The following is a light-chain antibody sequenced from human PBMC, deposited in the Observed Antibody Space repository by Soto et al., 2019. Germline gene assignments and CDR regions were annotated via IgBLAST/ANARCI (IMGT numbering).Light chain of an antibody. CDR2: EVS. J-gene: IGLJ1*01. CDR3: CSYAGSSTYV. Sequence: QSVLTQPASVSGSPGQSITISCTGTSSDVGSYNLVSWYQQHPGKAPKVMIYEVSKRPSGVPNRFSGSKSGNTASLTISGLQAEDGADYYWCSYAGSSTYVFGTGTKDTVL. V-gene: IGLV2-23*02. CDR1: SSDVGSYNL.